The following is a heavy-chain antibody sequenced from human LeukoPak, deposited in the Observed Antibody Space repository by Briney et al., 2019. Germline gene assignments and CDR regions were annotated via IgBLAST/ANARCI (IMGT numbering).Heavy chain of an antibody. V-gene: IGHV1-2*02. CDR1: GYTFTGYY. CDR3: ASENTYDFWSGYYRRTFDY. D-gene: IGHD3-3*01. Sequence: ASVKVSCKASGYTFTGYYMHWVRQAPGQGLEWMGWINPNSGGTSYAQKFQGRVTMTRDTSTSTVYMELSSLRSEDTAVYYCASENTYDFWSGYYRRTFDYWGQGTLVTVSS. J-gene: IGHJ4*02. CDR2: INPNSGGT.